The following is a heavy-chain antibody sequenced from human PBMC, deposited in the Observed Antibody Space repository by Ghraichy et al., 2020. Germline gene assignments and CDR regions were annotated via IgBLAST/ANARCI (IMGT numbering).Heavy chain of an antibody. J-gene: IGHJ4*02. Sequence: LSLTCAASGFTFDDYGMSWVRQAPGKGLEWVSGINWNGGSTGYADSVKGRFTISRDNAKNSLYLQMNSLRAEDTALYYCARYTYYYDSSGSMGDYWGQGTLVTVSS. D-gene: IGHD3-22*01. CDR2: INWNGGST. V-gene: IGHV3-20*04. CDR1: GFTFDDYG. CDR3: ARYTYYYDSSGSMGDY.